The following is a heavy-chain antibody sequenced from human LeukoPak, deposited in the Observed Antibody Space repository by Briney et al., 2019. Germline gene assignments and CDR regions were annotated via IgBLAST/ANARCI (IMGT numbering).Heavy chain of an antibody. V-gene: IGHV3-7*01. CDR1: GFTLSTSR. CDR2: INRDGTQI. Sequence: GGSLRLSCAAPGFTLSTSRMTWVRQAPGKGLEWVININRDGTQIDSLDSVKGRFTISRDSVNNALYLQMNSLRVEDTAVYYCARGGLTAGFDYWGHGTLVTVSS. CDR3: ARGGLTAGFDY. D-gene: IGHD3-10*01. J-gene: IGHJ4*01.